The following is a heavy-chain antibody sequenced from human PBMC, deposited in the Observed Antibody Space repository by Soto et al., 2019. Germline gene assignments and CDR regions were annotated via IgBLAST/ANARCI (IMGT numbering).Heavy chain of an antibody. J-gene: IGHJ4*02. V-gene: IGHV3-23*01. CDR2: ISGGST. CDR1: GFTFGSYA. D-gene: IGHD3-3*01. Sequence: EVQLLESGGGLVQPGGSLRLSCAASGFTFGSYAMGWVRQAPGKGLEWVSTISGGSTYYADSVKGRFTICRDISKNALDRQVNSRRGEDAGLYYGAKEQERGGYESDFDYWGQGTLVTVSS. CDR3: AKEQERGGYESDFDY.